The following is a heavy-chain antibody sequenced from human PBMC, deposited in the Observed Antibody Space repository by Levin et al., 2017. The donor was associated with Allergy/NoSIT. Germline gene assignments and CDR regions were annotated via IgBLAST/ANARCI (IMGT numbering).Heavy chain of an antibody. V-gene: IGHV1-18*01. CDR3: ARVMVPWYFDL. CDR1: GYTFRDYG. D-gene: IGHD4/OR15-4a*01. Sequence: ASVKVSCKASGYTFRDYGISWVRQAPRQGLEWMGYINAYNGNTNYTQRLQGRVTMTTDTSTSTGYMELRSLRSDDTAVYYCARVMVPWYFDLWGRGTLVTVSS. CDR2: INAYNGNT. J-gene: IGHJ2*01.